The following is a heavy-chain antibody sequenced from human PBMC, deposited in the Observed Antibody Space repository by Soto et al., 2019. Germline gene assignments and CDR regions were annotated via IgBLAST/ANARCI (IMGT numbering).Heavy chain of an antibody. D-gene: IGHD1-1*01. V-gene: IGHV3-15*01. Sequence: EVQVVESGGDLVEPGGSLRLSCVTSGFMFSSAWMSWVRQAPGEGLEWVARIKSTKDGGARDYAAPVNGRFSISRDDSKSTVYLQMNSLRVEDTALYYCVEGWNDFWGQGTLVTVSS. CDR3: VEGWNDF. CDR2: IKSTKDGGAR. J-gene: IGHJ4*02. CDR1: GFMFSSAW.